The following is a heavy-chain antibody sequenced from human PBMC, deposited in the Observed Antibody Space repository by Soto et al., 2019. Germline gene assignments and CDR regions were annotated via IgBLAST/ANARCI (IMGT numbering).Heavy chain of an antibody. D-gene: IGHD2-2*01. CDR3: ARGPRYCSSTSCFSGVTWFDP. CDR2: ISSYNGNT. CDR1: GYTFTSYG. Sequence: ASVKVSCKASGYTFTSYGISWVRQAPGQGLEWMGWISSYNGNTNYAQKVQGRVTMTTDTSTSTTYMELRSLRSDDTAVYYCARGPRYCSSTSCFSGVTWFDPWGQGTLVTVSS. J-gene: IGHJ5*02. V-gene: IGHV1-18*04.